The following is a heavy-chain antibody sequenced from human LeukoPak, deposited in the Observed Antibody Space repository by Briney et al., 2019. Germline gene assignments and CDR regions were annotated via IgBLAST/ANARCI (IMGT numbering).Heavy chain of an antibody. CDR2: INPNTGGT. J-gene: IGHJ4*02. CDR3: ARILSSEWYSPFDF. V-gene: IGHV1-2*02. CDR1: GYTFTRHY. Sequence: ASVKVSCKTSGYTFTRHYIHWVRQAPGQGLEWMGWINPNTGGTFYAQKFQGSVILTRDTSINTAYMELSRLRSDDTATYYCARILSSEWYSPFDFWGQGTLVTVSS. D-gene: IGHD6-19*01.